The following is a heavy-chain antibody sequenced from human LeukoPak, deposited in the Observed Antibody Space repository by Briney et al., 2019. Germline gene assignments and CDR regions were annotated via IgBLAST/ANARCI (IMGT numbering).Heavy chain of an antibody. V-gene: IGHV3-48*01. D-gene: IGHD2-15*01. CDR2: IRSSSSTI. CDR1: GFTFSNYS. Sequence: GGSLRLSCEASGFTFSNYSMNWVRQAPGKGLEWVSYIRSSSSTIYYADSVKGRFTISRDNAKNSLYLQMNSLRAEDTAVYYCAKDPPGRGYCSGGSCYFLFDYWGQGTLVTVSS. J-gene: IGHJ4*02. CDR3: AKDPPGRGYCSGGSCYFLFDY.